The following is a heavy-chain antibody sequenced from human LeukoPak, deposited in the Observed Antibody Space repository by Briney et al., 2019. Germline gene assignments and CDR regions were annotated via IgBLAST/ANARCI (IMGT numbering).Heavy chain of an antibody. CDR1: GGSISDYY. CDR2: IHTSGGT. Sequence: SETLSLTCTVSGGSISDYYWSWIRQPPRKGLEWIAYIHTSGGTNYNPSLKSRVVVSVDTSKNQFSLKLSSVTAADTAVYYCARGPVLFPFLNKGFWFDPWGQGTLVTVSS. V-gene: IGHV4-4*09. J-gene: IGHJ5*02. D-gene: IGHD1/OR15-1a*01. CDR3: ARGPVLFPFLNKGFWFDP.